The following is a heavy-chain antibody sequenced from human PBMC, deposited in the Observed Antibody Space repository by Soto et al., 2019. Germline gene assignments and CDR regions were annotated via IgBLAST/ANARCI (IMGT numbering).Heavy chain of an antibody. Sequence: ASVKVSCKASGYTFTSYGISWVRQAPGQGLEWMGWISAYNGNTNYAQKLQGRVTMTTDTSTSTAYMELRSLRSDDTAVYYCARGGDEYNWNYEEGGRFDYWGQGTLVTVSS. CDR1: GYTFTSYG. J-gene: IGHJ4*02. V-gene: IGHV1-18*01. CDR3: ARGGDEYNWNYEEGGRFDY. D-gene: IGHD1-7*01. CDR2: ISAYNGNT.